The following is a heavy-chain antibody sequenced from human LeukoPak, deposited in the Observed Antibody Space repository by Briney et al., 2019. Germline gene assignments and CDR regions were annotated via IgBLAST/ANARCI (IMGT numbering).Heavy chain of an antibody. CDR1: GFTFSSYG. Sequence: PGGSLRLSCAASGFTFSSYGMHWVRQAPGKGLEWVSAISGSGGSTYYADSVKGRFTISRDNSKNTLYLQMNSLRAEDTAVYYCAKGVGIVDTAMADWYFDLWGRGTLVTVSS. V-gene: IGHV3-23*01. D-gene: IGHD5-18*01. J-gene: IGHJ2*01. CDR3: AKGVGIVDTAMADWYFDL. CDR2: ISGSGGST.